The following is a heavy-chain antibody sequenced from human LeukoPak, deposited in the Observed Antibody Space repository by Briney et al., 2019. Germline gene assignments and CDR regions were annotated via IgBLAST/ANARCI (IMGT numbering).Heavy chain of an antibody. CDR1: GGSISTSNYY. V-gene: IGHV4-39*07. Sequence: SETLSLTCTVSGGSISTSNYYWGWIRQPPGKGLEWIGNIFYSGSTYYSPSLRSRVTISLDTSRNQFSLKLSSVTAADTAVYYCASGSIAVAGMGFDYWGQGTLVTVSS. CDR2: IFYSGST. J-gene: IGHJ4*02. CDR3: ASGSIAVAGMGFDY. D-gene: IGHD6-19*01.